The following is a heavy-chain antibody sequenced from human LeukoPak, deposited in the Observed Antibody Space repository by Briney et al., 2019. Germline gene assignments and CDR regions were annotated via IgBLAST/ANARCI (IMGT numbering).Heavy chain of an antibody. CDR1: GYTFTGYY. CDR2: INPNSGDT. J-gene: IGHJ4*02. V-gene: IGHV1-2*02. CDR3: AKEQYTPFDY. Sequence: ASVKVSCKTSGYTFTGYYMHWVRQAPGQGLEWMGWINPNSGDTNYAQKFQGRVTMTRDTSISTAYMELNRLRSDDTAVYYCAKEQYTPFDYWGQGTLVTVSS. D-gene: IGHD2-15*01.